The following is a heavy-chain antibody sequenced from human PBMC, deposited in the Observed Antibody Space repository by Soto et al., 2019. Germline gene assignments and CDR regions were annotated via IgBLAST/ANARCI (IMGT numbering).Heavy chain of an antibody. V-gene: IGHV3-23*01. CDR3: AKDAYGSRWYTGQFDY. Sequence: EVQLLESGGGLVQPGGSLRLSCAASGFTFSSYAMSWVRQAPGKGLEWVSAISGSGGSTYYADSVKGRFTISRDNSKNTLYLQMNSLRAEDTAVYYCAKDAYGSRWYTGQFDYWGQGTLVTVSS. CDR2: ISGSGGST. J-gene: IGHJ4*02. D-gene: IGHD6-19*01. CDR1: GFTFSSYA.